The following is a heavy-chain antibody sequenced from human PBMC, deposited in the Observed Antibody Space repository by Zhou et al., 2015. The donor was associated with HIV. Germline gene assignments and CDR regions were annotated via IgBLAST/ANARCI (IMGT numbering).Heavy chain of an antibody. CDR2: ISGDGRNT. CDR1: GFRFNNYG. Sequence: QVQVVESGGGVVQPGSSLRLSCAASGFRFNNYGMHWVRQTPGQGLEWVAVISGDGRNTFYADSVKGRFTISRDNAKKSLYLQMNSLRAEDTALYYCARDPSYSSSWQGDYWGPGTLGHRLL. J-gene: IGHJ4*02. V-gene: IGHV3-30*03. D-gene: IGHD6-13*01. CDR3: ARDPSYSSSWQGDY.